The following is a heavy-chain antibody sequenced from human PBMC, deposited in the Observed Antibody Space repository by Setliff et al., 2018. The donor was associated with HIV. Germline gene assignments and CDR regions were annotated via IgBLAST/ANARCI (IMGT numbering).Heavy chain of an antibody. J-gene: IGHJ6*03. CDR2: IYYSGST. D-gene: IGHD6-6*01. Sequence: SETLSLTCTVSGGSISSSSFYWTWVRQPPGEGLEWIGNIYYSGSTYYNPSLKSRITISVDTSQNQFSLKLRSVTAADTAVYYCARDNGAARLPADYYSFMDVWGKGTTVTVSS. CDR3: ARDNGAARLPADYYSFMDV. CDR1: GGSISSSSFY. V-gene: IGHV4-39*02.